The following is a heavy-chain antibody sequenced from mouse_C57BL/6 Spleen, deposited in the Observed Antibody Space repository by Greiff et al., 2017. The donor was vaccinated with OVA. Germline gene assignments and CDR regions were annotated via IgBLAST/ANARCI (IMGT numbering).Heavy chain of an antibody. D-gene: IGHD2-1*01. CDR1: GYTFTDYE. CDR2: IDPETGGT. J-gene: IGHJ2*01. V-gene: IGHV1-15*01. Sequence: QVQLKESGAELVRPGASVTLSCKASGYTFTDYEMHWVKQTPVHGLEWIGAIDPETGGTAYNQKFKGKAILTADKSSSTAYMELRSLTSEDSAVYYCTRYGNYGYYFDYWGQGTTLTVSS. CDR3: TRYGNYGYYFDY.